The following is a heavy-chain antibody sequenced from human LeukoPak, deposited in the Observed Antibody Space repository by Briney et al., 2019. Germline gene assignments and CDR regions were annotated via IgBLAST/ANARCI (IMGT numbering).Heavy chain of an antibody. CDR1: GFTFSSYQ. V-gene: IGHV3-48*03. J-gene: IGHJ4*02. CDR3: ATQDYYGSGSYTV. CDR2: ISDSGSTG. Sequence: GESLRLSCAASGFTFSSYQMNWGRQAPWQGLGLLSYISDSGSTGYYADPAKGRFTISRDNATNYLYLQVNSLRAEDTAVYYCATQDYYGSGSYTVWGQGTLVTVSS. D-gene: IGHD3-10*01.